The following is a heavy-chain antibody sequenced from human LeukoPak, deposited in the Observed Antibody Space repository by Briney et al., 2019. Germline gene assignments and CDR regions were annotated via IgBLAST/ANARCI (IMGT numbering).Heavy chain of an antibody. CDR1: GFTFSSYA. Sequence: SLRLSCAASGFTFSSYAMHWVRQAPGKGLEWVAVVSYDGSNKYYADSVKGRFTISRDNSKNTLYLQMNSLRAEDTAVYYCARMLNGGIDYWGQGTLVTVSS. D-gene: IGHD3-16*01. CDR3: ARMLNGGIDY. V-gene: IGHV3-30-3*01. J-gene: IGHJ4*02. CDR2: VSYDGSNK.